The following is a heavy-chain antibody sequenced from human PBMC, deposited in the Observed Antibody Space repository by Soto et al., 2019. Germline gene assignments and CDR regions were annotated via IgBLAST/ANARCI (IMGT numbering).Heavy chain of an antibody. Sequence: QVQLQESGPGLVKPSQTLSLTCTVSGGSISTVNYWWSWIRQSPDMGLEWIGHIYNGGSTYSNPSRQNRLTMSVDTSKNQLSLTISSVRAADTAVYYCARGPSGDKVDSWGQGTLVTVSS. CDR3: ARGPSGDKVDS. D-gene: IGHD7-27*01. V-gene: IGHV4-30-4*01. CDR1: GGSISTVNYW. CDR2: IYNGGST. J-gene: IGHJ4*02.